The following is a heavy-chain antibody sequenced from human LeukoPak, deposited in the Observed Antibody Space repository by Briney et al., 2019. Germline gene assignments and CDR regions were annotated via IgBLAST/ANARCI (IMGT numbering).Heavy chain of an antibody. CDR3: VRDRLYYGSGSYIFDY. Sequence: GGSLRLSCAASGFTFSSSSISWVRQAPGKGLEWVTVVSYDGSNRYYADSVKGRFSISRDNSKSTLYLQMNSLRHEDTAVYYCVRDRLYYGSGSYIFDYWGQGTLVTVSS. CDR2: VSYDGSNR. D-gene: IGHD3-10*01. V-gene: IGHV3-30-3*01. CDR1: GFTFSSSS. J-gene: IGHJ4*02.